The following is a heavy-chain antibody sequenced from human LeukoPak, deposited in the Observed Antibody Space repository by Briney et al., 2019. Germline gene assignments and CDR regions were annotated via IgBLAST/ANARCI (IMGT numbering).Heavy chain of an antibody. CDR1: GGTFSIYA. V-gene: IGHV1-69*05. J-gene: IGHJ4*02. Sequence: SSVKVSCKASGGTFSIYAISWVRQAPGQGLEWMGGIIPIFGTANYAQKFQGRVTITTDESTSTAYMELSSLRSEDTAVYYCARGPNPPDLFDYWGQGTLVTVSS. CDR2: IIPIFGTA. CDR3: ARGPNPPDLFDY.